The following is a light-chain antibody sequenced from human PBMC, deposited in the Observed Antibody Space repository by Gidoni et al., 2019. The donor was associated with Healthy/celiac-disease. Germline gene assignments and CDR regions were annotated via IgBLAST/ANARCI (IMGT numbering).Light chain of an antibody. CDR3: SSYAGSQSV. CDR1: SSDVGGYNY. V-gene: IGLV2-8*01. Sequence: QSALTQPPSASGSPGHSVTISCTGTSSDVGGYNYVSWYQQHPGKAPKLMIYEVSTRPSGVPDRFSGSKAGNTASLTVSGLQAEDEADYYCSSYAGSQSVFGGGTKLTVL. J-gene: IGLJ2*01. CDR2: EVS.